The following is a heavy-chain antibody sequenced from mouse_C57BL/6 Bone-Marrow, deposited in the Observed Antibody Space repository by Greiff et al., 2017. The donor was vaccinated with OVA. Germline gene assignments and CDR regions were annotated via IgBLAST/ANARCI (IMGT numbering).Heavy chain of an antibody. CDR2: ISSGSSTI. J-gene: IGHJ1*03. Sequence: EVQLVESGGGLVKPGGSLKLSCAASGFTFSDYGMHWVRQAPEKGLEWVAYISSGSSTIYYADTVKGRFTISRDNAKNTLFLQMTSLRSEDTAMYYCARPLITTGAADVWGTGTTVTVSS. CDR1: GFTFSDYG. CDR3: ARPLITTGAADV. D-gene: IGHD1-1*01. V-gene: IGHV5-17*01.